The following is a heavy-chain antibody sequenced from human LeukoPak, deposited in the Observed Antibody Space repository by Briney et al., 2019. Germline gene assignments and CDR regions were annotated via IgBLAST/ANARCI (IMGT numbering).Heavy chain of an antibody. CDR1: GFTFSSYS. CDR2: ISSSSSTI. J-gene: IGHJ4*02. Sequence: GGSLRLSCAASGFTFSSYSMNWVRQAPGKGLEWVSYISSSSSTIYYADSVKGRSTISRDNAKNSLYLQMNSLRAEDTAVYYCAREDYGDYFDYWGQGTLVTVSS. CDR3: AREDYGDYFDY. V-gene: IGHV3-48*04. D-gene: IGHD4-17*01.